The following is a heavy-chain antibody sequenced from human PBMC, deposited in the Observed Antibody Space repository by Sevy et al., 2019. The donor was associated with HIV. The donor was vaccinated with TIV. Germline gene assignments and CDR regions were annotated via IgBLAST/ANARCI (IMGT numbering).Heavy chain of an antibody. D-gene: IGHD4-17*01. CDR3: SISRYGDKPYYFDY. CDR2: FRVKAIGYAT. J-gene: IGHJ4*02. CDR1: GFTFSGSA. Sequence: GESLKISCAVPGFTFSGSAIHWVRQASGKGLEWVGRFRVKAIGYATAYAASVKGRFSISRDDSKNTAYLQMNSLKTEDTAVYYISISRYGDKPYYFDYWGQGTLVTVSS. V-gene: IGHV3-73*01.